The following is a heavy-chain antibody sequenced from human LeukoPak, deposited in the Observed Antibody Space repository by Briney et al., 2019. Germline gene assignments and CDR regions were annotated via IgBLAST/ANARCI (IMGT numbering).Heavy chain of an antibody. CDR1: GASISDYY. V-gene: IGHV4-59*01. J-gene: IGHJ4*02. Sequence: KSSETLSLTCSVSGASISDYYWSWIRQPPGKGLEWIGYLYYSGSTNYNPSLKSRVTISVDTSKNQFSLKLSSVTAADTAVYYCARDGRILGETIDYWGQGTLVTVSS. CDR2: LYYSGST. CDR3: ARDGRILGETIDY. D-gene: IGHD2-15*01.